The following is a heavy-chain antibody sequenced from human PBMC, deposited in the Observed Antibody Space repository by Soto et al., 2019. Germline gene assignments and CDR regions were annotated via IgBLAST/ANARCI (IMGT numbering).Heavy chain of an antibody. V-gene: IGHV4-30-4*01. CDR1: GASIRSGRYY. CDR2: IYYTGTT. J-gene: IGHJ5*01. Sequence: QVQLQESGPRLVKPSQTLSLTCSVSGASIRSGRYYWSWMRQSAGRGLEWIGYIYYTGTTHYNPAFKSRVPILLDTSKDELSLTLTSVTAADTSIYYCATVFDDYGTNWVDSWGQGTQVTVSS. CDR3: ATVFDDYGTNWVDS. D-gene: IGHD3-16*01.